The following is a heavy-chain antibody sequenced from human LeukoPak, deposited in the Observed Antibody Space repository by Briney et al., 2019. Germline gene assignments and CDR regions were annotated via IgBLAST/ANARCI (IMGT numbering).Heavy chain of an antibody. CDR3: AKGKDSVAGATNDY. CDR2: ISSSGTYK. Sequence: GGSLRLSCAASGFTFSSYSMNWVRQAPGKGLEWVSPISSSGTYKYYADSVKGRFTISRDNAKNSLYLQMNSLRAEDTAVYYCAKGKDSVAGATNDYWGQGTLVTVSS. CDR1: GFTFSSYS. J-gene: IGHJ4*02. D-gene: IGHD6-19*01. V-gene: IGHV3-21*01.